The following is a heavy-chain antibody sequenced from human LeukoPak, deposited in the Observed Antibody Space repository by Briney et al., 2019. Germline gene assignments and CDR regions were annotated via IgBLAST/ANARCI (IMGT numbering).Heavy chain of an antibody. CDR3: ARDPAQYDILTGRYYYYYGKDV. V-gene: IGHV4-34*01. CDR2: INHSGST. D-gene: IGHD3-9*01. J-gene: IGHJ6*02. CDR1: GGSFSGYY. Sequence: SETLSLTCAVYGGSFSGYYWSWIRQPPGKGLEWIGEINHSGSTNYNPSLKSRVTISVDTSKNQFSLKLSSVTAADTAVYYCARDPAQYDILTGRYYYYYGKDVWGQGTTVTVSS.